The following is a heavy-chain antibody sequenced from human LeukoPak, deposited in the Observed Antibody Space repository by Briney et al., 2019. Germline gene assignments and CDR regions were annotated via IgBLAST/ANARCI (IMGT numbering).Heavy chain of an antibody. J-gene: IGHJ4*02. D-gene: IGHD6-19*01. V-gene: IGHV3-23*01. CDR3: ARASRTAYSSGWYGPPDY. Sequence: PGGSLRLSCAASGFTFKSYVMSWVRQAPGEGLEWVSAISDSGVNTYYADSVRGRFTISRDNSKNSLLLRMDSLRAGDTAVYFCARASRTAYSSGWYGPPDYWGQGTLVTVSS. CDR2: ISDSGVNT. CDR1: GFTFKSYV.